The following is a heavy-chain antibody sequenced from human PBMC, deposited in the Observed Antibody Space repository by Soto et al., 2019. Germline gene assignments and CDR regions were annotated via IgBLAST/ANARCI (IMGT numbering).Heavy chain of an antibody. Sequence: TGGSLRLSCEASGFTVKNYQMNWVRQAPGKGLEWVSVIYSGGVTYYPDSVKGRFTIIRDTSKNAVYLQMNSLRADDTAIYYCARDPSTTGYYGLDVWGQGTTVTVSS. CDR2: IYSGGVT. CDR1: GFTVKNYQ. J-gene: IGHJ6*02. CDR3: ARDPSTTGYYGLDV. V-gene: IGHV3-53*01.